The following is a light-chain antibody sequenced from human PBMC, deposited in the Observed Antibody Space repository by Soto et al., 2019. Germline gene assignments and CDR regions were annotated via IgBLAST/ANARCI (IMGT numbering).Light chain of an antibody. V-gene: IGKV1-5*03. CDR1: QGIATW. CDR2: KAS. CDR3: QQYNYFWA. Sequence: DIQMTQSPSSLYAFVGDRVTITCRASQGIATWLAWYQQKPGEAPKLLISKASSLENGVPSRFSGSGSGTEFTLTISSLQPDDFATYYCQQYNYFWAFGQGTKVDI. J-gene: IGKJ1*01.